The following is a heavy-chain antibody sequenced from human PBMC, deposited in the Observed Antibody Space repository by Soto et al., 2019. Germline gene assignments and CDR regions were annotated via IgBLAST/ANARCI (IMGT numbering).Heavy chain of an antibody. J-gene: IGHJ4*02. CDR2: IYPSDSDT. Sequence: CKGSGYSFAGYWIAWVRQMPGKGLELMGIIYPSDSDTRYRPSFQGQVTISADKSISSAYLQWSSLRASDTAMYYCARGGVSTRTFDYWGQGTPVTVSS. CDR3: ARGGVSTRTFDY. D-gene: IGHD3-3*01. CDR1: GYSFAGYW. V-gene: IGHV5-51*01.